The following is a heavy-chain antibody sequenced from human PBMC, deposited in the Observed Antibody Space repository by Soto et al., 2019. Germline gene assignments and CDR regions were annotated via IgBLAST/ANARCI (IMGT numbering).Heavy chain of an antibody. Sequence: EVQLVETGGGLIQPGGSLRLSCAASGFTVSSNYMNWVRQAPGKGLEWVSVIYSGGSTYYADSVKGRFTISRDNSKNTLYLQMNSLRAEDTAVYYCARESKSGSNWFDPWGQGTLGTVSS. CDR2: IYSGGST. D-gene: IGHD4-4*01. J-gene: IGHJ5*02. CDR3: ARESKSGSNWFDP. CDR1: GFTVSSNY. V-gene: IGHV3-53*02.